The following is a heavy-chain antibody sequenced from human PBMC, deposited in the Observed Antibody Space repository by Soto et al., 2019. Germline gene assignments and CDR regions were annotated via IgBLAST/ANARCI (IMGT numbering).Heavy chain of an antibody. CDR2: IYPGDSDT. J-gene: IGHJ6*01. V-gene: IGHV5-51*01. Sequence: GESLKISCKGSGYTFTNYWIGWVRQMPGKGPEWMGIIYPGDSDTKYNPSFQGQVTISADKSITTTYLQWSSLKASDTAIYYCAASIFYYGLDVWGQGPMVTVSS. CDR3: AASIFYYGLDV. CDR1: GYTFTNYW.